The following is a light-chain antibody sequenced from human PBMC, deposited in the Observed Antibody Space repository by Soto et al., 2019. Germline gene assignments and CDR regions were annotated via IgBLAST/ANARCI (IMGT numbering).Light chain of an antibody. Sequence: EIVLTQSPATLSLSPGERATLSCRASPSVSSYLAWYRQKAGQAPRLLIYDASNRATGIPARFSGSGSGTDFTHTISSLEPEDFAVYYCQQRSNWPWTFGQGTKVEIK. CDR3: QQRSNWPWT. V-gene: IGKV3-11*01. CDR1: PSVSSY. J-gene: IGKJ1*01. CDR2: DAS.